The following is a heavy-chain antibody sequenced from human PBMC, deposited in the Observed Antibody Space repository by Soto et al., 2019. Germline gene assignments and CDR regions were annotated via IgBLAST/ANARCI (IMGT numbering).Heavy chain of an antibody. V-gene: IGHV5-51*01. D-gene: IGHD5-12*01. CDR2: IYPGDSDA. CDR3: ARRSGYDYDY. CDR1: GYTFPSYW. Sequence: GESLKISCKGSGYTFPSYWIGWVRQMPGKGLEWMGIIYPGDSDARYSPSFQGQVTISVDMSISTAYLHLSSLKAADTAVYYCARRSGYDYDYWGKGTLFTVSP. J-gene: IGHJ4*02.